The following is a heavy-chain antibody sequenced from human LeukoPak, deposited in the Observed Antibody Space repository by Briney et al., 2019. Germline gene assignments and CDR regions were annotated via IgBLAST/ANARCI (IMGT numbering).Heavy chain of an antibody. CDR2: INEDGSTT. CDR1: GFTFSSNW. Sequence: GGSLRLSCAASGFTFSSNWMHWVRQAPGKGLVWVSRINEDGSTTTYADSVKGRSTIFRDNAKNTLYLQMNSLRAEDTAVYYCVRDLGGRSGHWGQGTLVTVSS. CDR3: VRDLGGRSGH. J-gene: IGHJ4*02. D-gene: IGHD1-26*01. V-gene: IGHV3-74*01.